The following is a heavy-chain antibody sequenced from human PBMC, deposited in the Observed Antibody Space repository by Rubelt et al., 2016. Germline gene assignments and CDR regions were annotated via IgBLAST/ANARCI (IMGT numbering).Heavy chain of an antibody. Sequence: QVQLQQWGAGLLKPSETLSLTCAVYGGSFSGYYWSWIRQPPGKGLEWIGEINHSGSTNYNPSPHRRVDISGDPSKNQFCLKLSSGTAAETAVYYCARGPDYDGSVGLDYWGQGTLVTVSS. V-gene: IGHV4-34*01. D-gene: IGHD3-10*01. CDR3: ARGPDYDGSVGLDY. CDR1: GGSFSGYY. J-gene: IGHJ4*02. CDR2: INHSGST.